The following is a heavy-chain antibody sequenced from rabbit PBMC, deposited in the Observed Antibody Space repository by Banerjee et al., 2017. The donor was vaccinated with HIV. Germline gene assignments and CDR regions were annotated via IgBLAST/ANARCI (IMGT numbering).Heavy chain of an antibody. CDR2: ISTGDGST. D-gene: IGHD8-1*01. CDR3: ARDAYAGSSFGYGMDL. Sequence: QEQLEESGGDLVKPDGSLTLTCTASGFTLSSYWMCWVRQAPGKGLEWIGCISTGDGSTYYANWVNGRFTISSHNARNTVDLQMNSLTAVDRATYFCARDAYAGSSFGYGMDLWGQGTLVTVS. J-gene: IGHJ6*01. CDR1: GFTLSSYW. V-gene: IGHV1S47*01.